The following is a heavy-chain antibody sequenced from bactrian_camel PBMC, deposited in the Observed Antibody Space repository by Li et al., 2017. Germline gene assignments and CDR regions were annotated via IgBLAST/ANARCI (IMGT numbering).Heavy chain of an antibody. CDR3: AEGRGSRGEHCYSLNY. J-gene: IGHJ4*01. D-gene: IGHD6*01. CDR1: SITYSHYC. CDR2: IRRDGGET. V-gene: IGHV3S1*01. Sequence: HVQLVESGGGSVQAGGSLRLSCASSSITYSHYCMGWFRRAPGKEREGIAAIRRDGGETWYAASVKCRFTISRDSAKNTVYLQMNNLQPEGTATYYCAEGRGSRGEHCYSLNYWGQGTQVTVS.